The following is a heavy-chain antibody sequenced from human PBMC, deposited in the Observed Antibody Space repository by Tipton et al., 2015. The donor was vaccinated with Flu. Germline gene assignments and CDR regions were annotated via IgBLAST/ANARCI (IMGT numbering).Heavy chain of an antibody. D-gene: IGHD3-3*01. CDR1: GGSVSSTTYY. V-gene: IGHV4-39*02. CDR3: ARARRFLEWQFYYYYMDV. CDR2: LSYSGST. Sequence: TLSLTCTVSGGSVSSTTYYWAWIRQPPGKGLEWIGSLSYSGSTYYNPSLKSRVTMSVDTSKNHFSLKLSSVTAADTAVYFCARARRFLEWQFYYYYMDVWGKGTTVTVSS. J-gene: IGHJ6*03.